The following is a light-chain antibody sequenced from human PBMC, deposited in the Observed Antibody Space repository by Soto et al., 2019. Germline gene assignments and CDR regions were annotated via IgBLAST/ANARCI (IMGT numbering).Light chain of an antibody. CDR2: EGS. J-gene: IGLJ1*01. CDR1: SNDVGSYNL. CDR3: CSYAGSNYYV. V-gene: IGLV2-23*01. Sequence: QSVLTQPASVSGSPGQSITISCTGTSNDVGSYNLVSWYQHHPGKTPKLMIFEGSKRPSGVSNRFSGSKSGNTASLTISGLLAEDEADFYGCSYAGSNYYVFGTGTKVTVL.